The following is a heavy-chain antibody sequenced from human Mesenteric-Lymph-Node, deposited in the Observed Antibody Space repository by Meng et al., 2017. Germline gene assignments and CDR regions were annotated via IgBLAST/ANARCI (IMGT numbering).Heavy chain of an antibody. V-gene: IGHV1-69*13. CDR1: GGTFSSYA. Sequence: SVKVSCKASGGTFSSYAISWVRQAPGQGLEWMGGIIPIFGTANYAQKFQGRVTITADESTSTAYMELSSLRSEGTAVYYCARGGVVVVAATPVSYWFDPWGQGTLVTVSS. CDR3: ARGGVVVVAATPVSYWFDP. CDR2: IIPIFGTA. D-gene: IGHD2-15*01. J-gene: IGHJ5*02.